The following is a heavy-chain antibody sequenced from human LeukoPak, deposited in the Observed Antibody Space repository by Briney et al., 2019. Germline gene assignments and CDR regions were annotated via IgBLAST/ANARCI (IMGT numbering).Heavy chain of an antibody. CDR1: GFTFSSFA. CDR3: AKSSYDILTGPHFQH. Sequence: GGSLRLSCAASGFTFSSFAMNWVRQAPGKGLERVAVISYDGSNKYYADSVKGRFTISRDNSKNTLYLQMNSLRAEDTAVYYCAKSSYDILTGPHFQHWGQGTLVTVSS. V-gene: IGHV3-30*18. D-gene: IGHD3-9*01. J-gene: IGHJ1*01. CDR2: ISYDGSNK.